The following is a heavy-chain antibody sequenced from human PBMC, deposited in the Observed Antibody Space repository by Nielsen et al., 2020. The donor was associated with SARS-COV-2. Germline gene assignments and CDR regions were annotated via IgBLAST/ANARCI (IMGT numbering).Heavy chain of an antibody. CDR1: GFTFSSYW. D-gene: IGHD6-19*01. J-gene: IGHJ6*02. Sequence: GGSLRLSCAASGFTFSSYWMSWVRQAPGKGLEWVANIKQDGSEKYYVDSVKGRFTISRDNAKNSLYLQMNSLRAEDTAVYYCARAQIPGGWYYYYGMDVWGQGTTVTVSS. CDR3: ARAQIPGGWYYYYGMDV. CDR2: IKQDGSEK. V-gene: IGHV3-7*03.